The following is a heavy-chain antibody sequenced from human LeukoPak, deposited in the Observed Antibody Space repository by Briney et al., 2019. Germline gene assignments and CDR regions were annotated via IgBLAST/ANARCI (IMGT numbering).Heavy chain of an antibody. J-gene: IGHJ4*02. Sequence: SVKVSCKASGGTFSSYAISWVRQAPGQGPEWMGGIIPIFGTANYAQKFQGRVTTTADESTSTAYMELSSLRSEDTAVYYCAREDYGDYFKWDYWGQGTLVTVSS. D-gene: IGHD4-17*01. CDR2: IIPIFGTA. CDR1: GGTFSSYA. V-gene: IGHV1-69*01. CDR3: AREDYGDYFKWDY.